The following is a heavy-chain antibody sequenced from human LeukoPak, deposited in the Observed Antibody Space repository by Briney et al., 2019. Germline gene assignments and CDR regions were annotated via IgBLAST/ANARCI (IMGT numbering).Heavy chain of an antibody. CDR3: ARDQTGYSSGWSSSGFDY. V-gene: IGHV4-59*01. J-gene: IGHJ4*02. CDR1: GGSISSYY. D-gene: IGHD6-19*01. CDR2: IYYSGST. Sequence: SETLSLTCTVSGGSISSYYWSWIRQPPGKGLEWIGYIYYSGSTNYNPSLKSRVTISVDTFKNQFSLKLSSVTAADTAVYYCARDQTGYSSGWSSSGFDYWGQGTLVTVSS.